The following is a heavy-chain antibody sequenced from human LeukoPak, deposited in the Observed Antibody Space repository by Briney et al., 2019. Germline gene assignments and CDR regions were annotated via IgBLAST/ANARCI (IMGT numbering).Heavy chain of an antibody. CDR3: ATLGVPSTGSFDY. V-gene: IGHV3-30*03. J-gene: IGHJ4*02. D-gene: IGHD3-9*01. CDR1: GFTFSSYG. Sequence: GRSLRLSCAASGFTFSSYGMHWVRQAPGKGLEWVAVISYDGSNKYYADSVKGRSTISRDNSKNTLYLQMNSLRAEDTAVYYCATLGVPSTGSFDYWGQGTLVTVSS. CDR2: ISYDGSNK.